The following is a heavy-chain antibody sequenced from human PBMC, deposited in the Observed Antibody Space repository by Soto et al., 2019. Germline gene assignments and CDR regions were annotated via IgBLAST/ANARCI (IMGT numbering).Heavy chain of an antibody. CDR2: IYWDDDK. CDR1: GFSLSTSGVG. CDR3: AHSVGYGSGHSPFDY. D-gene: IGHD3-10*01. Sequence: QITLKESGPTLVKPTQTLTLTCTFSGFSLSTSGVGVGWIRQPPGKALEWLALIYWDDDKRYSPSLKSRLTITKDTSKNQVVLTMTNMDPVDTATYYGAHSVGYGSGHSPFDYWGQGTLVTVSS. J-gene: IGHJ4*02. V-gene: IGHV2-5*02.